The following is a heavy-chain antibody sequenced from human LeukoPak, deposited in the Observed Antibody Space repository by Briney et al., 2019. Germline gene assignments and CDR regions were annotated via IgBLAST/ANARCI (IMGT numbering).Heavy chain of an antibody. CDR3: ARDLDEVRGYNWFDP. J-gene: IGHJ5*02. D-gene: IGHD3-10*01. V-gene: IGHV1-2*06. Sequence: GASVKVSCKASGYTFTGYYMHWVRQAPGRGLEWLGRISPNSGDTNYAQKFQGRVTMTRDTSISTAYMELSILRSDDTAVYYCARDLDEVRGYNWFDPWGQGTLVTVSS. CDR1: GYTFTGYY. CDR2: ISPNSGDT.